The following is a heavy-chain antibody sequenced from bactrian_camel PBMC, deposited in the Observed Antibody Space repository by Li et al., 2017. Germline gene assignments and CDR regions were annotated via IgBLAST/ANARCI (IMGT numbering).Heavy chain of an antibody. J-gene: IGHJ6*01. V-gene: IGHV3S53*01. Sequence: HVQLVESGGGSVQAGGSLRLSCAASGYTVSSTRMGWFRQAPGKEREGVACIGRDGITMYSDSVKGLFTISSAGNTLYLQMNSLKPGDTAVYYCAAGGGVSDYVPRPFAYWGQGTQVTVS. CDR1: GYTVSSTR. D-gene: IGHD4*01. CDR2: IGRDGIT. CDR3: AAGGGVSDYVPRPFAY.